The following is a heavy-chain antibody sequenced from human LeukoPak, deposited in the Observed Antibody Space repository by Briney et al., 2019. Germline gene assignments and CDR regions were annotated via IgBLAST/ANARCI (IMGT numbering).Heavy chain of an antibody. Sequence: SGPALVKPTQTLTLTCTFSGFSLSTDGMCVSWIRQPPGKALEWLARIDWDDDEYYSTSLKTRLTITKDTSKNQVVLTMTNMDPVDTATYYCARTTKYNSSPLYASDIWGQGAMVTVSS. CDR1: GFSLSTDGMC. D-gene: IGHD6-6*01. CDR3: ARTTKYNSSPLYASDI. CDR2: IDWDDDE. V-gene: IGHV2-70*11. J-gene: IGHJ3*02.